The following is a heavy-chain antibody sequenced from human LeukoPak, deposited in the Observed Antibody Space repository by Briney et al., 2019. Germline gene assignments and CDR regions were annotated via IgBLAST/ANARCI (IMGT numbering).Heavy chain of an antibody. V-gene: IGHV4-31*03. CDR3: ARFDSSGYYYFDY. J-gene: IGHJ4*02. CDR1: GGSISSSRYY. D-gene: IGHD3-22*01. CDR2: IFYSGST. Sequence: PSETLSLTCTVSGGSISSSRYYWNWIRQHPGKGLEWIGFIFYSGSTYYNPSLKSRLTISVDTSKNQFSLKLSSVTAADTAVYYCARFDSSGYYYFDYWDQGTLVTVSS.